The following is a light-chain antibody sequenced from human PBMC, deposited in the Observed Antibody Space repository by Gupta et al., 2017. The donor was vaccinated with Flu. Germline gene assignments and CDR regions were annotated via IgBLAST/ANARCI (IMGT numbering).Light chain of an antibody. J-gene: IGLJ3*02. Sequence: SSVGVYDNVSWYQQHPGKAPKLMIYEINKRPSGGPDRFSGSKSGNTSSLTATRLQAEDEADYYCSADADSDNLGVFGGGTKLTVL. CDR2: EIN. V-gene: IGLV2-8*01. CDR1: SSVGVYDN. CDR3: SADADSDNLGV.